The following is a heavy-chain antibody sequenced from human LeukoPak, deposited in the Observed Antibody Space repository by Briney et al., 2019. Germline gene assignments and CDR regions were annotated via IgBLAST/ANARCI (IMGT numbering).Heavy chain of an antibody. J-gene: IGHJ3*02. CDR3: AKDMGSDIVATISAFDI. CDR2: ISWNSGSI. CDR1: GFTVDDYA. D-gene: IGHD5-12*01. Sequence: GGSLRLSCAASGFTVDDYAMHWVRQAPGKGLEWDSGISWNSGSIGYADSVKGRFTISRDNAKNSLYLQINSLRAEGMALYYCAKDMGSDIVATISAFDIWGQGTMVTVSS. V-gene: IGHV3-9*03.